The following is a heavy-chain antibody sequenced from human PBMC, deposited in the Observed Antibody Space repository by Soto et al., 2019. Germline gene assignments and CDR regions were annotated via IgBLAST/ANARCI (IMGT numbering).Heavy chain of an antibody. Sequence: EVQLVESGGGLVQPGGSLRISCMVSGFTFSSYWMSWVRQSPGKGLEWVATIKQDGSEIYYVGSVKGPFTISRDNAENSLQLQINSVSAEDTAVYFCARAVGFDYVNWGQGTLVTVSS. CDR3: ARAVGFDYVN. D-gene: IGHD3-16*01. CDR1: GFTFSSYW. J-gene: IGHJ4*02. V-gene: IGHV3-7*01. CDR2: IKQDGSEI.